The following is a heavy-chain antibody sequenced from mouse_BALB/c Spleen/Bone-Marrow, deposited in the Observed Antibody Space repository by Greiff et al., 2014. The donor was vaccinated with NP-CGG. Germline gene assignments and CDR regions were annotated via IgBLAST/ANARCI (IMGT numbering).Heavy chain of an antibody. V-gene: IGHV1-69*02. D-gene: IGHD1-1*01. J-gene: IGHJ2*01. CDR2: IYPSDSYT. Sequence: VKLLESGAGLVRPGASVKLSCKASGYTFTSYWINWVKQRPGQGLEWIGNIYPSDSYTNYNQKFKDKATLTVDKSSSTAYMQLSSPTSEDSAVYYCTREGYYGSSYVDYWGQGTTLTVSS. CDR1: GYTFTSYW. CDR3: TREGYYGSSYVDY.